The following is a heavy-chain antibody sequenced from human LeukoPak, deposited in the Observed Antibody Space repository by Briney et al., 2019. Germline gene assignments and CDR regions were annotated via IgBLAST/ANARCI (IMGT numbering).Heavy chain of an antibody. V-gene: IGHV3-21*03. J-gene: IGHJ4*02. Sequence: GGSLRLSCAASGFTFSTYTMNWVRQAPGKGLEWVSSISSSSNYIYYADSVKGRFTISRDNAKNSLYLQMNSLKTEDTAVYYCTTDGYSGSPGRFDYWGQGTLVTVSS. CDR3: TTDGYSGSPGRFDY. CDR1: GFTFSTYT. D-gene: IGHD1-26*01. CDR2: ISSSSNYI.